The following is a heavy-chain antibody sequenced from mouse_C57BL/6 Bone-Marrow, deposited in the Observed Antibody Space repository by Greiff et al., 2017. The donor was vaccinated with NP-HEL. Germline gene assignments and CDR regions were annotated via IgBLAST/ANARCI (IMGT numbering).Heavy chain of an antibody. CDR2: IYPRDGST. D-gene: IGHD1-1*01. J-gene: IGHJ1*03. CDR3: ARRGYYGSSFWYVDV. V-gene: IGHV1-85*01. Sequence: QVQLKESGPELVKPGASVKLSCKASGYTFTSYDINWVKQRPGQGLEWIGWIYPRDGSTKYNEKFKGKATLTVDTSSSTAYMELHSLTSEDSAVYFCARRGYYGSSFWYVDVWGTGTTVTVSS. CDR1: GYTFTSYD.